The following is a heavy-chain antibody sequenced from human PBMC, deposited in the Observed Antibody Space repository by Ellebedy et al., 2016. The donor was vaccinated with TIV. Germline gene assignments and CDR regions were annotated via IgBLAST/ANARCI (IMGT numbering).Heavy chain of an antibody. CDR1: GFTFNSYS. CDR3: ARGLDNY. D-gene: IGHD3/OR15-3a*01. CDR2: ISSSSTT. J-gene: IGHJ4*02. Sequence: PGGSLRLSCAGSGFTFNSYSMNWVRQAPGEGLEWVSYISSSSTTKYADSVKGRFTISRDNAKNSLYLQMNNLRDEDTAVYYCARGLDNYWGQGTLVTVSS. V-gene: IGHV3-48*02.